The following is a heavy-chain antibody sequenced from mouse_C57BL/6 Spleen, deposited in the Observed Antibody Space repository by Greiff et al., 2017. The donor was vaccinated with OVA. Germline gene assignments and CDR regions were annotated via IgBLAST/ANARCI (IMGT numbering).Heavy chain of an antibody. Sequence: VQLQQSGPELVKPGASVKISCKASGYAFSSSWMNWVKQRPGQGLEWIGRIYPGDGDTNYNGKFKGKATLTADKSSSTAYMQLSSLTSEDSAVYFCASHYGSSFDYWGQGTTLTVSS. CDR1: GYAFSSSW. D-gene: IGHD1-1*01. CDR2: IYPGDGDT. V-gene: IGHV1-82*01. J-gene: IGHJ2*01. CDR3: ASHYGSSFDY.